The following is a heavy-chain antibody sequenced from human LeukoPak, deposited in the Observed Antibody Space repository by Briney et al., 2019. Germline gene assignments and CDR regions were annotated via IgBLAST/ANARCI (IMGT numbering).Heavy chain of an antibody. CDR3: ARYTAMVYYYYYGMDV. CDR1: GYTFTGYY. Sequence: ASVKVSCKASGYTFTGYYMHWVRQAPGQGLGWMGWINPNSGGTNYAQKFQGRVTMTRDTSTSTAYMELRSLRSDDTAVYYCARYTAMVYYYYYGMDVWGQGTTVTVSS. CDR2: INPNSGGT. V-gene: IGHV1-2*02. J-gene: IGHJ6*02. D-gene: IGHD5-18*01.